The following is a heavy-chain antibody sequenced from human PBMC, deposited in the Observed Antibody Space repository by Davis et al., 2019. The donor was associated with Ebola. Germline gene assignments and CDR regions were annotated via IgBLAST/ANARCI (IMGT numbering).Heavy chain of an antibody. Sequence: SETLSLTCTVSGGSVNNYYWSWIRQPPGKGLEWIGYIYYTGNTSYNPSLKSRVTITVDTSKNQFSLTVNSVTAADTAVYFCARKSGIYKTGIFDYWGQGALVTVSS. CDR1: GGSVNNYY. J-gene: IGHJ4*02. CDR2: IYYTGNT. CDR3: ARKSGIYKTGIFDY. D-gene: IGHD3-3*02. V-gene: IGHV4-59*02.